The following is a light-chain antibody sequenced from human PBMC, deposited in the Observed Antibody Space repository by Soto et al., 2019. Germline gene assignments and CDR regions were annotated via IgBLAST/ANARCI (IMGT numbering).Light chain of an antibody. CDR1: QTIYSN. V-gene: IGKV3-20*01. J-gene: IGKJ2*01. CDR3: QQYGSSTYT. CDR2: RAS. Sequence: IVMTKSPATLSVSPGAPASLSCRAGQTIYSNVAWYQQRPGQAPRLIIYRASSRATGVPARFSGSGSGTDFTLTSSRLEPEDFAVYYCQQYGSSTYTFGQGTKVDIK.